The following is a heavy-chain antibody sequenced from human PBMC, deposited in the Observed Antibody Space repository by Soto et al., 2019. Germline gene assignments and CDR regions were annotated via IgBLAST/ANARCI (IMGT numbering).Heavy chain of an antibody. CDR3: ARGVCGYNWNDVWFDP. V-gene: IGHV4-61*01. Sequence: QVQLQESGPGLVKPSETLSLTCTVSGGSVSSGSYYWRWIRQPPGLGLEWIGYIYYSGSTNYNPNLQSRVTISVDTSNIQFSLKLSSVTAADTAVYYCARGVCGYNWNDVWFDPWGQGTLVTVSS. D-gene: IGHD1-20*01. J-gene: IGHJ5*02. CDR2: IYYSGST. CDR1: GGSVSSGSYY.